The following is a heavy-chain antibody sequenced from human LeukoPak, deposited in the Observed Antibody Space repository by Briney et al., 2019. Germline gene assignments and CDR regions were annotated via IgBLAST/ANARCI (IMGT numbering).Heavy chain of an antibody. D-gene: IGHD6-19*01. CDR2: VYHTGSS. CDR3: ARGGTTVAGTFWFDP. J-gene: IGHJ5*02. CDR1: GGSISSSNW. Sequence: SETLSLTCAVSGGSISSSNWWSWVRQPPGKGLEWIGEVYHTGSSNYNPSLKSRVTISVDKSKSQFSLKLSSVTAADTAVYYCARGGTTVAGTFWFDPWGQGTLVTVSS. V-gene: IGHV4-4*02.